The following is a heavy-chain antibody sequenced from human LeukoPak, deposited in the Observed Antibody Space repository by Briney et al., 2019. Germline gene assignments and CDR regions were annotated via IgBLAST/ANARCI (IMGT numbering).Heavy chain of an antibody. CDR2: IYYSGST. J-gene: IGHJ3*02. V-gene: IGHV4-39*01. D-gene: IGHD5-18*01. CDR3: ARHSWIRLWLRYPFDI. Sequence: PSETLSLTCTVSGGSISSSSYYWGWIRQPPGKGLGWIGSIYYSGSTYYNPSLKSRVTISVDTSKNQFSLKLSSVTAADTAVYYCARHSWIRLWLRYPFDIWGQGIMVTVSS. CDR1: GGSISSSSYY.